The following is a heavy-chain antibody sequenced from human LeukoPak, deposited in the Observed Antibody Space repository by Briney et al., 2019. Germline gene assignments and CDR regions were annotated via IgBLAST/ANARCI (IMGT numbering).Heavy chain of an antibody. V-gene: IGHV3-33*01. CDR3: ARDPYSGSYYDY. CDR1: GFTFSSYA. D-gene: IGHD1-26*01. Sequence: GGSLRLSCAASGFTFSSYAMHWVRQAPGKGLEWVAIIWYDGSSRYYADSVKGRFTISRDNSKNTLYLQMNSLRADDTAVYYCARDPYSGSYYDYWGQGTLVTVSS. J-gene: IGHJ4*02. CDR2: IWYDGSSR.